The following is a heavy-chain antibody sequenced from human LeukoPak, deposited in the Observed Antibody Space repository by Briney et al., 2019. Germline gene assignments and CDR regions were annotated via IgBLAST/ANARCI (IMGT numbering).Heavy chain of an antibody. CDR1: GFTFSSYG. Sequence: GGSLRLSCAASGFTFSSYGMHWVRQAPGKGLKWVAFIRYDGSNKYYADSVKGRFTISRDNSKNTLYLQMNSLRAEDTAVYYCAKLFWSGRNFDYWGQGTLVTVSS. D-gene: IGHD3-3*01. CDR2: IRYDGSNK. V-gene: IGHV3-30*02. J-gene: IGHJ4*02. CDR3: AKLFWSGRNFDY.